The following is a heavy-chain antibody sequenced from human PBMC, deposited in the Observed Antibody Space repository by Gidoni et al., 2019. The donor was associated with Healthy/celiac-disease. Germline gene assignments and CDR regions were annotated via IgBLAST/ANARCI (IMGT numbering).Heavy chain of an antibody. V-gene: IGHV1-3*01. CDR3: ARDRADYDILTGYYSGPFDY. CDR2: INAGNGNT. J-gene: IGHJ4*02. CDR1: GYTFTSYA. Sequence: QVQLVQSGAEVKKPGASVKVAYKASGYTFTSYAMHWVRQAPGQRLEWMGWINAGNGNTKYSQKFQGRVTITRDTSASTAYMELSSLRSEDTAVYYCARDRADYDILTGYYSGPFDYWGQGTLVTVSS. D-gene: IGHD3-9*01.